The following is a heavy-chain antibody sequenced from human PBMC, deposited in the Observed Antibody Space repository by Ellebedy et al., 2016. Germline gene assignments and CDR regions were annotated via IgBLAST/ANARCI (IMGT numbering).Heavy chain of an antibody. D-gene: IGHD3-3*01. CDR2: ISGDYTTI. V-gene: IGHV3-11*01. CDR3: ARGGGFWSGYYRDWFDP. J-gene: IGHJ5*02. Sequence: GGSLRLXCAASGFTFSDYYLTWFRQAPGKGLEWVSYISGDYTTIHYAGSVKGRFTISRDNTKNSMYLQMNSLRAEDTAVYYCARGGGFWSGYYRDWFDPWGQGTLVTVSS. CDR1: GFTFSDYY.